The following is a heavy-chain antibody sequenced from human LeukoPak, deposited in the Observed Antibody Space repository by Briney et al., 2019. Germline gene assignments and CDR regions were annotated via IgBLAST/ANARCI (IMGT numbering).Heavy chain of an antibody. J-gene: IGHJ5*02. V-gene: IGHV4-39*07. D-gene: IGHD3-9*01. CDR2: IYYSGST. CDR3: ARGRVLRYFDWLPPLDP. Sequence: SETLSLTCTVSGGSISSSSYYWGWIRQPPGKGLEWIGSIYYSGSTYYNPSLKSRVTISVDTSKNQFSLKLSSVTAADTAVYYCARGRVLRYFDWLPPLDPWGQGTLVTVSS. CDR1: GGSISSSSYY.